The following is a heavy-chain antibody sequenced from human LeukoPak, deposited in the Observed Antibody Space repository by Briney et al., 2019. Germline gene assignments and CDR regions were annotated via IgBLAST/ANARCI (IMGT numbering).Heavy chain of an antibody. CDR2: IYYSGNT. J-gene: IGHJ2*01. CDR1: GGSISSYY. CDR3: ARRGSGASLEYYFDL. Sequence: SETLSLTCTVSGGSISSYYWSWIRQPPGKGLEYIGYIYYSGNTNSNPSLNSRVTISVDTSKNQFSLKLSAVTAADTAVYYCARRGSGASLEYYFDLWGRGTQVTVSS. V-gene: IGHV4-59*08. D-gene: IGHD1-14*01.